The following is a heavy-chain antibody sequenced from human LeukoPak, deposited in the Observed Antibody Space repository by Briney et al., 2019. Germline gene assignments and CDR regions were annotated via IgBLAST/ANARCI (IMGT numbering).Heavy chain of an antibody. CDR1: GYTFTSYG. CDR3: ARYPLSYSSNWHYYFDY. Sequence: ASVKVSCKASGYTFTSYGVSWVRQAPGQGLEWMGWISGSNGNTNNAQKVQGRVTMTTDASTSTAYMELRSLRSDDTAVYYCARYPLSYSSNWHYYFDYWGQGTLLTVSS. J-gene: IGHJ4*02. D-gene: IGHD6-13*01. V-gene: IGHV1-18*01. CDR2: ISGSNGNT.